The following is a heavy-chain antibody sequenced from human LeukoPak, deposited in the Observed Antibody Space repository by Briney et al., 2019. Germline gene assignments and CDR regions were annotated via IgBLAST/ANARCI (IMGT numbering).Heavy chain of an antibody. V-gene: IGHV1-69*13. D-gene: IGHD1-26*01. CDR2: IIPIFGTA. Sequence: SVKVSCKASGGTFSSYAISWVRQAPGQGLEWMGGIIPIFGTANYAQKFQGRVTITADESTSTAYMELSSLRSEDTAVYYCARGRGNWELPLYYFDYWGQGTLVTVSS. J-gene: IGHJ4*02. CDR3: ARGRGNWELPLYYFDY. CDR1: GGTFSSYA.